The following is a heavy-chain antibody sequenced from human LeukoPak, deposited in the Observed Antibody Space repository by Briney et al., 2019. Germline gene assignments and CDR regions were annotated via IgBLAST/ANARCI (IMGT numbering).Heavy chain of an antibody. CDR3: ARVPRIVGGTYYYYMDV. CDR1: GGTFSSYA. D-gene: IGHD1-26*01. V-gene: IGHV1-69*05. CDR2: IIPIFGTA. Sequence: SVKVSCKASGGTFSSYAISWVRQAPGQGLEWMGGIIPIFGTANYAQKFQGRVTITTDESTSTAYMELSSLRSEDTAVYYCARVPRIVGGTYYYYMDVWGKGTTVTVSS. J-gene: IGHJ6*03.